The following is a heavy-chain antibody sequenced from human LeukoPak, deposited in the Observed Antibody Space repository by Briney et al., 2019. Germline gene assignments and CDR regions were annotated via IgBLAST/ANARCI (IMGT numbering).Heavy chain of an antibody. Sequence: PGGSLRLSCAASGFSVNSNYMSWVRQPPGKGLEWVSVIYSGDKTYYADSVKGRLSISRDNSKNTLYLQMSSLRAEDTAVYYCARATFWSGYQRDSWYMDIWGKGTTVTVSS. CDR3: ARATFWSGYQRDSWYMDI. D-gene: IGHD3-3*01. J-gene: IGHJ6*03. CDR2: IYSGDKT. CDR1: GFSVNSNY. V-gene: IGHV3-66*02.